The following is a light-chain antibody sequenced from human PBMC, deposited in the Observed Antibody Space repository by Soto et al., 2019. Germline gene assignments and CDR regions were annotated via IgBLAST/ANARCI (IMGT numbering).Light chain of an antibody. CDR1: IRDVGAYDY. CDR2: YVD. Sequence: QSVLTHPASVSGSPGQSITISCTGTIRDVGAYDYVSWYLQYPDKAPQLLIYYVDHRPSGVSSRFSGSKSGNTASLTISGLQAEDEGDYYCCSYADGSIYFFGTGTKVTV. J-gene: IGLJ1*01. CDR3: CSYADGSIYF. V-gene: IGLV2-14*03.